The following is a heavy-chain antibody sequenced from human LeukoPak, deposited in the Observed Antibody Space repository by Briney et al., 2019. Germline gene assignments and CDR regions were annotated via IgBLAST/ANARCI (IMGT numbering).Heavy chain of an antibody. J-gene: IGHJ3*02. V-gene: IGHV4-30-4*01. Sequence: SQTLSLTCTVSGGSISSGDYYWSWIRQPPGKGLEWIGYIYYSGSTYYNPSLKSRVTISVDTSKSQFSLKLSSVTAADTAVYYCARDPRARGAGAFDIWGQGTMVTVSS. CDR3: ARDPRARGAGAFDI. CDR2: IYYSGST. CDR1: GGSISSGDYY. D-gene: IGHD4/OR15-4a*01.